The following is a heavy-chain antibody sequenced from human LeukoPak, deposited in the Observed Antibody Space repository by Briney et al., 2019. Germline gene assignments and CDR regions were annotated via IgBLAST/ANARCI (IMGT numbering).Heavy chain of an antibody. Sequence: PGRSLRLSCAASRFTFSYYAMHWVRQAPGKGLEWVAVISYDGSDKFYADSVKGRFTVSRDNSNNTLYLQMNSLRLEDTAVYHCVREPYFDSSGETWGQGTLVTVSS. CDR2: ISYDGSDK. V-gene: IGHV3-30*04. CDR3: VREPYFDSSGET. CDR1: RFTFSYYA. D-gene: IGHD3-22*01. J-gene: IGHJ5*02.